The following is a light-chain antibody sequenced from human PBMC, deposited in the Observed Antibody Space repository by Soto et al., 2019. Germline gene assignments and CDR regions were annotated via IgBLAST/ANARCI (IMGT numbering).Light chain of an antibody. Sequence: EIVMTQSPATLSVSPGERATLSCRASQSVSSNLAWYQQKPGQAPRLLIYGASTRATGIPARFSGSGSGTEFTLTISSLQSEDFAVYYCQHYSSSPRSWTFGQGTKVEIK. J-gene: IGKJ1*01. CDR3: QHYSSSPRSWT. V-gene: IGKV3-15*01. CDR1: QSVSSN. CDR2: GAS.